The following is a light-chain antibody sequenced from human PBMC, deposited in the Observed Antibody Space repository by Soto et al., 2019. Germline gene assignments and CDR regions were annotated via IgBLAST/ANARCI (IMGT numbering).Light chain of an antibody. V-gene: IGKV3-15*01. CDR1: QSVSSN. Sequence: EIVLPQSPATLSVSPGETATLSCRATQSVSSNLAFYQQKPGQAPRLLIYGASTRATGIPARFSGSGSGTEFTLTVSSLQYEDFAVCYCQQYNNWPPGWTFGQGTKVEIK. CDR3: QQYNNWPPGWT. J-gene: IGKJ1*01. CDR2: GAS.